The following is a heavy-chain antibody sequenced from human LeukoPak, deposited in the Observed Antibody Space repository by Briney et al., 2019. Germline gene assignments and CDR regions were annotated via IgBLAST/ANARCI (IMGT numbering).Heavy chain of an antibody. CDR1: GGTFSSYA. J-gene: IGHJ5*02. CDR3: ARGASSTRFDP. D-gene: IGHD2-2*01. CDR2: IIPIFGTA. Sequence: GASVKVSCKASGGTFSSYAISWVRRAPGQGLEWMGGIIPIFGTANYAQKFQGRVTITTDESTSTAYMELSSLRSEDTAVYYCARGASSTRFDPWGQGTLVTVSS. V-gene: IGHV1-69*05.